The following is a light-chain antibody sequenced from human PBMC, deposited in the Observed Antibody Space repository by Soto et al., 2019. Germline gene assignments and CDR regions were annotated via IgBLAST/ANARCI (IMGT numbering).Light chain of an antibody. CDR1: QSVGSY. CDR3: QQRSNWPPIT. CDR2: EAS. J-gene: IGKJ1*01. V-gene: IGKV3-11*01. Sequence: EIVLTQSPATLSLSPGERATLSCRASQSVGSYLAWYPQKPGQAPRLLIYEASNRATGIPARFSGSGSGTDLTLTFSSLEPEAFAFYYGQQRSNWPPITFGQGTKVDNK.